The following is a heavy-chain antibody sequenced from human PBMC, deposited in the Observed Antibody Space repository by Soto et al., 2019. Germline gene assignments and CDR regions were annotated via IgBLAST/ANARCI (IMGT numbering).Heavy chain of an antibody. CDR2: IYHTGST. Sequence: ASETLSLTCAVSGGSISTMDWWTWVRQPPGKGLQWIGEIYHTGSTNYNPSLQSRVTISIDESRTSFSLNLDSVTAADTAVYYCAARRDGGPVWGQGTLVTVSS. J-gene: IGHJ4*02. CDR3: AARRDGGPV. V-gene: IGHV4-4*02. CDR1: GGSISTMDW. D-gene: IGHD4-17*01.